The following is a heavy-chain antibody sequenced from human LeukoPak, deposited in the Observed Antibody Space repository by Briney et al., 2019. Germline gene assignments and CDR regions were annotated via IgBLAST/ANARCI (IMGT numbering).Heavy chain of an antibody. J-gene: IGHJ6*02. CDR2: IIPIFGTA. V-gene: IGHV1-69*13. CDR1: GGTFSSYA. CDR3: ARAGGSTSYYGMDV. D-gene: IGHD2-2*01. Sequence: SVKVSCKASGGTFSSYAISGVRQAPGRGLEWMGGIIPIFGTANYAQKFQGRVTITADESTSTAYMELSSLRSEDTAVYYSARAGGSTSYYGMDVWGQGTTVTVSS.